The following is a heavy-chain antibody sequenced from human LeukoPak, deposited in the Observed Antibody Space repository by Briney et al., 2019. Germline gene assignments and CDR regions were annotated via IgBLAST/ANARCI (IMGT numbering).Heavy chain of an antibody. J-gene: IGHJ4*02. V-gene: IGHV3-23*01. CDR3: AKDRGLRGSYRLFEY. Sequence: GGSLRLSCTASGFTFSDYAMSWVRQVSGKRPEWVATVSGSGRSRYYTDSVEGRFTVSRDNSKNTVYLEMKSLRAEDTAVFYCAKDRGLRGSYRLFEYWGQGTLVAVSS. D-gene: IGHD1-26*01. CDR2: VSGSGRSR. CDR1: GFTFSDYA.